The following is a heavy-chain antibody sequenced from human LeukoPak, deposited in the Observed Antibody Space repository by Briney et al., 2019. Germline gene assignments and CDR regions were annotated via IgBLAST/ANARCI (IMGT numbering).Heavy chain of an antibody. CDR3: ARITDLSVATDY. CDR1: GASISSYY. Sequence: SETLSLTCTVSGASISSYYWGWIRQPPGKGLEWIGSIWHTGSTYYNPSLKSRVTISVDTSKNQFSLKLTSVTAADTAVYYCARITDLSVATDYWGQGTLVTVSS. CDR2: IWHTGST. V-gene: IGHV4-38-2*02. D-gene: IGHD6-19*01. J-gene: IGHJ4*02.